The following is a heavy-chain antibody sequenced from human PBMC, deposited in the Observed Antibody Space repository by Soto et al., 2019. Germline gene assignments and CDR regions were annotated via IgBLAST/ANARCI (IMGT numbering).Heavy chain of an antibody. D-gene: IGHD2-8*01. V-gene: IGHV1-18*01. J-gene: IGHJ6*02. Sequence: ASVKVSCKASGYTFTRYGISWVRQAPGQGLEWMGWISGYNGDTNYAQKFQGRVSMTIDTSTTTAYMELRTLTSDDTAVYYCAKNGQPPYYYYGLDVWGQGTTVTVSS. CDR2: ISGYNGDT. CDR1: GYTFTRYG. CDR3: AKNGQPPYYYYGLDV.